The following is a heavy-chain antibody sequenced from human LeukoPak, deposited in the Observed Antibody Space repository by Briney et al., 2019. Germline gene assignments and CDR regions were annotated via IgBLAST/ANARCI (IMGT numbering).Heavy chain of an antibody. D-gene: IGHD2-2*01. V-gene: IGHV3-48*01. Sequence: GGFLRLSCAASGVTFSSYSMNWVRQAPGKGLEWVSYISSSSSTIYYADSVKGRFTISRDNAKNSLYLQMNSLRAEDTAVYYCARDSTFDAFDIWGQGTMVTVSS. J-gene: IGHJ3*02. CDR1: GVTFSSYS. CDR2: ISSSSSTI. CDR3: ARDSTFDAFDI.